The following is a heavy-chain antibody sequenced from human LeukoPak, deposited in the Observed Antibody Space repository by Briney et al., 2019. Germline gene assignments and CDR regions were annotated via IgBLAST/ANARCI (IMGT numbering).Heavy chain of an antibody. V-gene: IGHV5-51*01. Sequence: GESLKISCRGSGYSFTSYWIGWVRQMPGKGLEWMGIIYPGDSDTRYSPSFQGQVTISADKSISTAYLQWSSLKASDTAMYYCARHGTAYYYDSSGYYYEPGDYWGQGTLVTVSS. CDR2: IYPGDSDT. D-gene: IGHD3-22*01. CDR3: ARHGTAYYYDSSGYYYEPGDY. CDR1: GYSFTSYW. J-gene: IGHJ4*02.